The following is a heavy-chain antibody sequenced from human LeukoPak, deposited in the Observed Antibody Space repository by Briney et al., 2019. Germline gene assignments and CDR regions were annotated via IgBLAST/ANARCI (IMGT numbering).Heavy chain of an antibody. V-gene: IGHV4-59*08. CDR1: GGSFSGYY. CDR2: IRYSGST. CDR3: ARRLEESHRLSTTNWFDP. J-gene: IGHJ5*02. D-gene: IGHD1-1*01. Sequence: SETLSLTCAVYGGSFSGYYWNWIRQPPGEGLEWIGCIRYSGSTNYNPSLKSRVTLSVDTSKNQFSLKLSSVTAADTAVYYCARRLEESHRLSTTNWFDPWGQGTLVTVSS.